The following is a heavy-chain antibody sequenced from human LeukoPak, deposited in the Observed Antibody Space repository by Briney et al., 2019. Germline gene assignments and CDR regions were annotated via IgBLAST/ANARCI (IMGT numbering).Heavy chain of an antibody. CDR2: IYSGGST. J-gene: IGHJ3*02. CDR3: ARVLTGDYDAFDI. Sequence: GRSLRLSCAASGFTFSSYAMHWVRQAPGKGLEWVSVIYSGGSTYYADSVKGRFTISRDNSKNTLYLQMNSLRAEDTAAYYCARVLTGDYDAFDIWGQGTMVTVSS. V-gene: IGHV3-66*01. CDR1: GFTFSSYA. D-gene: IGHD7-27*01.